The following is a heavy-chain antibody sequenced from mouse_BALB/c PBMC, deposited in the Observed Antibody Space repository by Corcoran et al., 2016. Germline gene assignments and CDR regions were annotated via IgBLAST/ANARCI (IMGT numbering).Heavy chain of an antibody. CDR3: ARDYGSSHAGIAY. D-gene: IGHD1-1*01. CDR1: GYTFQNSG. Sequence: QIQLVKSGTELKNPGEKVQISCQASGYTFQNSGLNWVKQAPGKGLKWMCWINTYTGEPPYADDFKGRFAFSLETTASTAYLQINNLKNEDTATYFCARDYGSSHAGIAYWGQGTLVTVSA. V-gene: IGHV9-3-1*01. J-gene: IGHJ3*01. CDR2: INTYTGEP.